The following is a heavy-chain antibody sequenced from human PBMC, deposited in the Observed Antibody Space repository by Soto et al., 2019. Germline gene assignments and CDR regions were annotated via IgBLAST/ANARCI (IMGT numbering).Heavy chain of an antibody. CDR3: VRDGTKTLRDWFDP. V-gene: IGHV4-4*07. CDR2: IYPTGTT. D-gene: IGHD1-1*01. Sequence: SETLALTCTDSGASISGFYWSWIRKSAGKGLEWIGRIYPTGTTDYNPSLKSRVMMSVDTSKKQFSLKLRSVTAADTAVYYCVRDGTKTLRDWFDPWGQGISVTVSS. J-gene: IGHJ5*02. CDR1: GASISGFY.